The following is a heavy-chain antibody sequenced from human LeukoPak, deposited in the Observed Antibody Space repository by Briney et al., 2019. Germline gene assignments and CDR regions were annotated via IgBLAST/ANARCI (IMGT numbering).Heavy chain of an antibody. CDR2: INPNSGGT. Sequence: GASVKVSCKASGYTFTGYYMHWVRQAPGQGLEWMGWINPNSGGTNYAQKFQGRVTMTRDTSISTAYMELSRLRSDDTAVYYCARDGAFLTGYFVVYWGHGTLVTVSS. V-gene: IGHV1-2*02. J-gene: IGHJ4*01. D-gene: IGHD3-9*01. CDR1: GYTFTGYY. CDR3: ARDGAFLTGYFVVY.